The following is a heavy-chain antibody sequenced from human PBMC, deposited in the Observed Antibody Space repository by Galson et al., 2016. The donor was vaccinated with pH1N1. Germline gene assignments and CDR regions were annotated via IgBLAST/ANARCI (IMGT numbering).Heavy chain of an antibody. V-gene: IGHV3-7*03. CDR3: AKEMTVKTSENFDY. J-gene: IGHJ4*02. CDR2: INPAGSDM. Sequence: SLRLSCAASGFTFSNYWTNWVRQAPGKGLEWVATINPAGSDMYYVDCVKGRFTVSRDSVKNSLYLQMNSLRAEDTAVYYCAKEMTVKTSENFDYWGQGTLVTVSS. D-gene: IGHD3-22*01. CDR1: GFTFSNYW.